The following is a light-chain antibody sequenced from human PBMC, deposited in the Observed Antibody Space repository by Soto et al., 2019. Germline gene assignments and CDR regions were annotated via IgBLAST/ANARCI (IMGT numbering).Light chain of an antibody. V-gene: IGLV2-14*03. CDR2: DVS. CDR3: SSYRSSSTLYV. J-gene: IGLJ1*01. CDR1: SSDVGGYNY. Sequence: QSALTQPASVSGSPVQSITISCTGTSSDVGGYNYVSWYQQHPGKAPKLMIFDVSNRPSGVSNRFSGSKSGNTASLTISGLQAEDEADYYCSSYRSSSTLYVFGTGTKVTVL.